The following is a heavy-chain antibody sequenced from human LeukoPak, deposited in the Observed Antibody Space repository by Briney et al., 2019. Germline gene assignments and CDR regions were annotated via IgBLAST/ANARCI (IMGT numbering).Heavy chain of an antibody. Sequence: PGGSLRLSCAASGFTFSSYGMSWVRQAPGKGLEWVSAISGSGGSTYYADSVKGRFTISRDNSKNTLYLQMNSLRAEDTAVYYCAKDGLELLWFGELDYWGQGTLVTVSS. V-gene: IGHV3-23*01. D-gene: IGHD3-10*01. CDR2: ISGSGGST. CDR1: GFTFSSYG. J-gene: IGHJ4*02. CDR3: AKDGLELLWFGELDY.